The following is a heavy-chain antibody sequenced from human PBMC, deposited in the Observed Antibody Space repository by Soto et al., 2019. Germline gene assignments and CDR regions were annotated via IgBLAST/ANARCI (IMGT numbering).Heavy chain of an antibody. CDR1: GLTFNNYA. D-gene: IGHD3-10*01. CDR2: ISGGGDTT. V-gene: IGHV3-23*01. CDR3: AKGRGGSGSLTPRVDF. Sequence: EVQLLESGGGLVQPGGSLRLSCAASGLTFNNYARSWVRQAPGKGLEWVSAISGGGDTTSYADSVKGRFTVSRDGSKNTLYLQMSSLRAEDTALYYCAKGRGGSGSLTPRVDFWGQGTLVTVSS. J-gene: IGHJ4*02.